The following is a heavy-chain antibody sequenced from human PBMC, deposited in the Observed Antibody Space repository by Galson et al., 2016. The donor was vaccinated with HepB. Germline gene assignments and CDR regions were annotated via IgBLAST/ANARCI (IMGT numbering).Heavy chain of an antibody. CDR2: IYPADSDT. D-gene: IGHD3-3*01. Sequence: SGAEVKQPGESLKISCQTSGYNFNIYWISWVRQMPGTGPEWMGIIYPADSDTRYSPTFPGQVTISADKSISTAYLQWSSLKASVTAMFYCAKVFWPPHRDRYYYGMDVWGQGTTVTVSS. V-gene: IGHV5-51*01. CDR3: AKVFWPPHRDRYYYGMDV. J-gene: IGHJ6*02. CDR1: GYNFNIYW.